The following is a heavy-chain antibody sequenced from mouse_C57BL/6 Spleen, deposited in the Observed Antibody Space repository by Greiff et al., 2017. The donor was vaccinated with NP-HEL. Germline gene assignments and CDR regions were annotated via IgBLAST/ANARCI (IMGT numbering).Heavy chain of an antibody. CDR2: IYPETGGT. Sequence: QVQLQQSGAELVRPGASVTLSCKASGYTFTDYEMHWVKQTPVHGLEWIGSIYPETGGTAYNQKFKGKAILTADKSSSTAYMELRSLTSEDSAVYYCTRRSSDAMDYWGQGTSVTVSS. D-gene: IGHD6-1*01. J-gene: IGHJ4*01. V-gene: IGHV1-15*01. CDR1: GYTFTDYE. CDR3: TRRSSDAMDY.